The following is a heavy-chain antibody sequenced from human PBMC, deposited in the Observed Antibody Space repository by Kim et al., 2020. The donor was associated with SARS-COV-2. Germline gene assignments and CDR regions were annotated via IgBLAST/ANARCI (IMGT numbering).Heavy chain of an antibody. CDR3: ARELAAGGMDV. Sequence: GGSLRLSCAASGFTFSSYEMSWVRQAPGKGLEWVSYISSSGNTMYYADSVKGRFTISRDNAKNSLYLLMNSLRAEDTAVYYCARELAAGGMDVWGQGTTVTVSS. CDR1: GFTFSSYE. V-gene: IGHV3-48*03. D-gene: IGHD6-25*01. CDR2: ISSSGNTM. J-gene: IGHJ6*02.